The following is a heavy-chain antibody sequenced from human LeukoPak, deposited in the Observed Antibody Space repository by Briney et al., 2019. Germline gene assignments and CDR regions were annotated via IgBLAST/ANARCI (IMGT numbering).Heavy chain of an antibody. CDR1: GLTFDDYA. CDR3: AKVDGDYGAGSFDY. V-gene: IGHV3-9*01. D-gene: IGHD3-10*01. J-gene: IGHJ4*02. CDR2: ISWNSGSI. Sequence: GRSLRLSCAASGLTFDDYAMHWVRQAPGKGLEWVSGISWNSGSIGYADSVKGRFTISRDNAKNSLYLQMNSLRAEDTALYYCAKVDGDYGAGSFDYWGQGTLVTVSS.